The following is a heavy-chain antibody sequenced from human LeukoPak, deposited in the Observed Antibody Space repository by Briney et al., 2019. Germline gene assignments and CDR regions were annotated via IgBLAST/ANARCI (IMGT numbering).Heavy chain of an antibody. V-gene: IGHV4-59*01. J-gene: IGHJ4*02. CDR2: IYYSGST. CDR3: ATDGAARPPYYFDY. D-gene: IGHD6-6*01. CDR1: GGSISSYY. Sequence: SETLSLTCTVSGGSISSYYWSWIRQPPGKGLEWIGYIYYSGSTNYNPSLKSRVTISVDTSKNQFSLKLSSVTAADTAVYYCATDGAARPPYYFDYWGQGTLVTVSS.